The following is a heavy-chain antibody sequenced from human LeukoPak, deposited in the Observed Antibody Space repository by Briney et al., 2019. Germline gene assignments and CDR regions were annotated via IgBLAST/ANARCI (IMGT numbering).Heavy chain of an antibody. J-gene: IGHJ3*02. D-gene: IGHD5-18*01. V-gene: IGHV1-8*01. CDR1: GYTFTSHD. CDR2: INPRTGGR. Sequence: ASVKVSCKASGYTFTSHDINWVRQASGQGPEWMGWINPRTGGRGYAQKFQGRVTITRSTSMNTAYMELSSLRSEDTAVYYCARVRYSYGSLDAFDIWGQGTMVTVSS. CDR3: ARVRYSYGSLDAFDI.